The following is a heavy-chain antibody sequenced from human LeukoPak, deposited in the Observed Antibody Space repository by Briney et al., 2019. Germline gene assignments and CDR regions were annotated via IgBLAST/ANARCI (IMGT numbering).Heavy chain of an antibody. Sequence: PGGSLRLSCAASGFTFSSYAMHWVRQAPGKGLEWVAVISYDGSNKYYADSVKGRFTISRDNSKNTLYLQMNSLRAEDTAVYYCARDRTKWELARGYFDYWGQGTLVTVSS. V-gene: IGHV3-30-3*01. CDR3: ARDRTKWELARGYFDY. J-gene: IGHJ4*02. CDR2: ISYDGSNK. D-gene: IGHD1-26*01. CDR1: GFTFSSYA.